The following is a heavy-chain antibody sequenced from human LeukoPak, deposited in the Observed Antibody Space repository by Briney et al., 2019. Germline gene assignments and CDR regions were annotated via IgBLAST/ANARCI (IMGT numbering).Heavy chain of an antibody. Sequence: GESLKISCKGSGYSFTSYWIGWVRQMPGKGLEWMGIIYPGDSDTRYSPSFQGQVTISADKSISTAYLQWSSLKASDTAMYYCATGVVVTAYYFDYWGQGILVTVSS. CDR3: ATGVVVTAYYFDY. CDR2: IYPGDSDT. V-gene: IGHV5-51*01. J-gene: IGHJ4*02. D-gene: IGHD3-22*01. CDR1: GYSFTSYW.